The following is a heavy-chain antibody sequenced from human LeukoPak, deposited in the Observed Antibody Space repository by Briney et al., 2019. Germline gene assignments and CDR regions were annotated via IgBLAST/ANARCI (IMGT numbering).Heavy chain of an antibody. J-gene: IGHJ6*02. CDR1: GGSISSGGYY. D-gene: IGHD7-27*01. V-gene: IGHV4-31*03. Sequence: SETLSLTCTVSGGSISSGGYYWSWIRQHPGTGLEWIGYIYYSGSTYYNPSLKSRVTISVDTSKNQFSLKLSSVTAADTAVYYCASLNGGGSYYYGMDVWGQGTTVTVSS. CDR3: ASLNGGGSYYYGMDV. CDR2: IYYSGST.